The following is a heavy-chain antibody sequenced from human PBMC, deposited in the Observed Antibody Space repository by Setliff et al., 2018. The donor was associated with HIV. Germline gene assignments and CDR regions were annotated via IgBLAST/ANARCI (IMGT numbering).Heavy chain of an antibody. CDR3: ARGIGTRYNYYMDV. CDR1: GGSISSDDYY. V-gene: IGHV4-30-4*08. J-gene: IGHJ6*03. Sequence: SETLSLTCTVSGGSISSDDYYWNWIRQPPGKGLEWIGYITYSGSAYYNPSLKSRVTISIDASNNQISLRLSSVTAADTAMYYCARGIGTRYNYYMDVWGIGTTVTVSS. CDR2: ITYSGSA. D-gene: IGHD1-20*01.